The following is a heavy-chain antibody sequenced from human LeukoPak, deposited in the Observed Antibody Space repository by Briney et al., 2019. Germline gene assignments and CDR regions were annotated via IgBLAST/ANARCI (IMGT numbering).Heavy chain of an antibody. V-gene: IGHV3-30*02. J-gene: IGHJ4*02. Sequence: GGSLRLSCAASGFTFSSYGMHWVRQAPGKGLEWVAFIRYDGSNKYYADSVKGRFTISRDNSKNTLYLQMNSLRAEDTAVYYCAKDMVSSGWLREEIFDYWGQGTLVTVSS. CDR3: AKDMVSSGWLREEIFDY. CDR1: GFTFSSYG. CDR2: IRYDGSNK. D-gene: IGHD6-19*01.